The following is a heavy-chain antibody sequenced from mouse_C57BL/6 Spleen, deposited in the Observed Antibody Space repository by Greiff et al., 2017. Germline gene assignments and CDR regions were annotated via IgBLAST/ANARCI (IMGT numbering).Heavy chain of an antibody. J-gene: IGHJ4*01. Sequence: VQLVESGPGLVAPSPSLSISCTVSGFSLTSYGVHWVRQPPGKGLEWLVVIRSDGSTTYNSAHKSRLSNSKDNSKSQVFLKMNSLQTDDTAMYYCARHNDYYGSNLYYYAMGYWGQGTSVTVSS. V-gene: IGHV2-6-1*01. CDR1: GFSLTSYG. CDR3: ARHNDYYGSNLYYYAMGY. D-gene: IGHD1-1*01. CDR2: IRSDGST.